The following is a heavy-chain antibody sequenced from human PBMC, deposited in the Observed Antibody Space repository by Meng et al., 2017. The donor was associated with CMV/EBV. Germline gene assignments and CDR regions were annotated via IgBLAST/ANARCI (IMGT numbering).Heavy chain of an antibody. V-gene: IGHV1-2*02. Sequence: KVSCKASGYTFTGYYMHWVRQAPGQGLEWMGWINPNSGGTNYAQKFRGRVTMTRDTSISTAYMELSRLRFDDTAVYYCARDKGWFDPWGQGTLVTVSS. CDR3: ARDKGWFDP. J-gene: IGHJ5*02. CDR1: GYTFTGYY. CDR2: INPNSGGT.